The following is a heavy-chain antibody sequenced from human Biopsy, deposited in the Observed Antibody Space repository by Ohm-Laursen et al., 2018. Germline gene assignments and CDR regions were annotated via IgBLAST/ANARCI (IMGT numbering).Heavy chain of an antibody. J-gene: IGHJ6*02. CDR3: ARATNSTGWPYYYFYGMDV. CDR2: INHRGYT. Sequence: TLSLTCVVSGGSISGYYWSWIRQPPGKGLEWIGEINHRGYTDYNASLKGRVSISVDTSKNQFSLRLNSVTAADTAVYYCARATNSTGWPYYYFYGMDVWGQGTTVTVSS. V-gene: IGHV4-34*01. D-gene: IGHD2/OR15-2a*01. CDR1: GGSISGYY.